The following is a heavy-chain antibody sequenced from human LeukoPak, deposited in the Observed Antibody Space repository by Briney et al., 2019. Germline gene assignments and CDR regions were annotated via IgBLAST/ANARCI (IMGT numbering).Heavy chain of an antibody. CDR1: GFTFNSYA. D-gene: IGHD6-6*01. CDR3: ASIAARNFDY. CDR2: MSFDGSSK. V-gene: IGHV3-30-3*01. J-gene: IGHJ4*02. Sequence: GGSLRLSCAASGFTFNSYAMHWVRQAPGKGLEWVAVMSFDGSSKYYADSVKGRFTISRDNSKNTRYLQMNSLRAEDTAVYYCASIAARNFDYWGQGTLVTVSS.